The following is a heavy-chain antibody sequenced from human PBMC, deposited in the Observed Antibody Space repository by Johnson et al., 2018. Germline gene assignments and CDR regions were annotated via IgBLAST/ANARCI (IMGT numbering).Heavy chain of an antibody. CDR1: GFTFSTYA. D-gene: IGHD4-17*01. CDR3: AGDSGPRYGEVYWYFDL. V-gene: IGHV3-33*08. CDR2: IWYDGSDK. J-gene: IGHJ2*01. Sequence: QVQLVESGGGLVQPGGSLRLSCAASGFTFSTYAINWLRQAPGKGLEWVAVIWYDGSDKYYADSVKGRFTLSRDNSKDTRYLQRNSLRVGDTAFYYCAGDSGPRYGEVYWYFDLWVRGTLVTVSS.